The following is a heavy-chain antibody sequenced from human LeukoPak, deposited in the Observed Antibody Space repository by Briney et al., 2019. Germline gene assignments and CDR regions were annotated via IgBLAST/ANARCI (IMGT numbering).Heavy chain of an antibody. J-gene: IGHJ4*02. CDR3: ARRYFDY. CDR1: GFTFSTYT. CDR2: IGNNGGGI. Sequence: GGSLRLSCAASGFTFSTYTMYWVRHPPGKRLEWVSIIGNNGGGIHSADSVKGRFTISRDNFKNALYLQMNSLRAEDTAIYYCARRYFDYWGQGTLVTVSS. V-gene: IGHV3-23*01.